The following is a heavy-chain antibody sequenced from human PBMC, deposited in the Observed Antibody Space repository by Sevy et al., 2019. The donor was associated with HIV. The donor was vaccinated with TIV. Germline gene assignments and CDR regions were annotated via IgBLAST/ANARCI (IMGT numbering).Heavy chain of an antibody. CDR1: GFTFSGSA. Sequence: GGSLRLSCAASGFTFSGSAMHWVRQASGKGLEWVCRIRSKANSYATAYAASVKGRFTISRDDSKNTAYLQMNSLKTEDTAVYYCKTGTNTYYYGMDVWGQGTTVTVSS. J-gene: IGHJ6*02. CDR3: KTGTNTYYYGMDV. CDR2: IRSKANSYAT. V-gene: IGHV3-73*01. D-gene: IGHD1-7*01.